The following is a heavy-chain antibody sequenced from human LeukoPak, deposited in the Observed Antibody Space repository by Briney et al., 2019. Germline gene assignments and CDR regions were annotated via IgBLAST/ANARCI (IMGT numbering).Heavy chain of an antibody. D-gene: IGHD3-3*01. CDR3: ARIYDFSHFDY. Sequence: PSETLSLTCTVSGGSISSYYWSWIRQPPGKGLEWIGYIYYSGSTNYNPSLKSRVTISVDASKNQFSLKLSPVTAADTAVYYCARIYDFSHFDYWGQGTLVTVSS. CDR1: GGSISSYY. V-gene: IGHV4-59*08. J-gene: IGHJ4*02. CDR2: IYYSGST.